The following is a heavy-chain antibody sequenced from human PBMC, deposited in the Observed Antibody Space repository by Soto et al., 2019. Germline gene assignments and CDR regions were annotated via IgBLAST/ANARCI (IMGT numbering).Heavy chain of an antibody. J-gene: IGHJ6*02. V-gene: IGHV3-11*01. Sequence: QVQLVESGGCLVKPGGSLRLSCAASGFTFSDYYMSWIRQAPGKGLEWVSYISSSDSTIYYADSVKGRFTISRDNAKNSLYLQMNSLRAEDTAVYYCASLYGSGSYFGYYYGMDVWGQGTTVTVSS. D-gene: IGHD3-10*01. CDR1: GFTFSDYY. CDR3: ASLYGSGSYFGYYYGMDV. CDR2: ISSSDSTI.